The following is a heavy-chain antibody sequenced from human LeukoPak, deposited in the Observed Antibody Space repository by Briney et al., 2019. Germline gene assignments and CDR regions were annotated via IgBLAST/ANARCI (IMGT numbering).Heavy chain of an antibody. Sequence: KFSETLSLTCSVSGGSFSSYYWSWIRQPPGKGLEWIGYIYYSGSTNYNPSLQSRVTISVDRSKNHFSLKLTSVTAADTAVYYCVRETATYYYDSTGYYRQTEAFDIWGQGTMVTVSS. CDR1: GGSFSSYY. V-gene: IGHV4-59*01. CDR3: VRETATYYYDSTGYYRQTEAFDI. CDR2: IYYSGST. D-gene: IGHD3-22*01. J-gene: IGHJ3*02.